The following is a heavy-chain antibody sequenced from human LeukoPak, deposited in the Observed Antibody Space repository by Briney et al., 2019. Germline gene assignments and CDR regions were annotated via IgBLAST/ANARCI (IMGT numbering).Heavy chain of an antibody. V-gene: IGHV3-30*04. CDR2: ISYDGSNK. CDR3: AREDGDGYNYADY. CDR1: GFTLSSYI. Sequence: GGSLRLSCAASGFTLSSYIMHWVRQAPGKGLEWVAVISYDGSNKYYADSVKGRFTLSRDNSKNTLYLQMNSLRAEDTAVYYCAREDGDGYNYADYWGQGTLVTVSS. D-gene: IGHD5-24*01. J-gene: IGHJ4*02.